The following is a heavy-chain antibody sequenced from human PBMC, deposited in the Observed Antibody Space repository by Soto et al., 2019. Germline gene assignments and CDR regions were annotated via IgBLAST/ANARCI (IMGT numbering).Heavy chain of an antibody. J-gene: IGHJ4*02. CDR3: AKVRWRTTGYFDY. V-gene: IGHV3-30*18. CDR2: ISYDGSNK. D-gene: IGHD4-17*01. Sequence: PGGSLRLSCAASGFTFSSYGMHWVRQAPGKGLEWVAVISYDGSNKYYADSVKGRFTISRDNSKNTLYLQMNSLRAEDTAVYYCAKVRWRTTGYFDYWGQGTLVTVSS. CDR1: GFTFSSYG.